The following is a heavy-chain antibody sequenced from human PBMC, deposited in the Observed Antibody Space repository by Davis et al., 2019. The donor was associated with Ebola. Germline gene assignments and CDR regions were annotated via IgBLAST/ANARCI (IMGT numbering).Heavy chain of an antibody. CDR2: ISYDGSNT. D-gene: IGHD3-10*01. Sequence: GESLKISCAASGFTFSSYGMHWVRQAPGKGLEWVAVISYDGSNTYYADSVKGRFTISRDNSKNTLYLQMNSLRAEDTAVYYCAKDQYYYGSGSYYSFAFDIWGQGTMVTVSS. J-gene: IGHJ3*02. CDR1: GFTFSSYG. V-gene: IGHV3-30*18. CDR3: AKDQYYYGSGSYYSFAFDI.